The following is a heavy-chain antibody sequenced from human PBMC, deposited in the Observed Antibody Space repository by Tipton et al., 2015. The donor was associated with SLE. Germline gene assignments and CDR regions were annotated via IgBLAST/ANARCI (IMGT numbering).Heavy chain of an antibody. CDR3: AKDWAATLLAQGGVS. J-gene: IGHJ1*01. CDR1: GFTFSNFA. V-gene: IGHV3-48*04. D-gene: IGHD2-8*02. Sequence: SLRLSCAASGFTFSNFAMNWVRQAPGKGLEWVSYISSSISTIYYADSVKGRFTISRANSKNTVYLQLNSLRTEDTAIYYCAKDWAATLLAQGGVSWGQGTLVTVST. CDR2: ISSSISTI.